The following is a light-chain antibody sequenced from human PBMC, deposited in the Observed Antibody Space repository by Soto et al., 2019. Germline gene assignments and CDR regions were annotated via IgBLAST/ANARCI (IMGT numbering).Light chain of an antibody. CDR2: AAS. CDR3: LQKDFYPFT. Sequence: AIQMTQSPSSLSASVGDRVTITCRASQGIRNDLDWFQQKPRKAPKLLIYAASNLQSGVPARFSGSGSGTDFTLTISSLQPEDFATYYCLQKDFYPFTFGPGTKVHIK. J-gene: IGKJ3*01. CDR1: QGIRND. V-gene: IGKV1-6*01.